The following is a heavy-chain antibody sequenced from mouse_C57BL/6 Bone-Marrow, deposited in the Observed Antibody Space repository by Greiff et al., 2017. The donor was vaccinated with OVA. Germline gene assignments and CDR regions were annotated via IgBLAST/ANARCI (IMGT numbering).Heavy chain of an antibody. CDR3: ARSGRYSYYFDY. D-gene: IGHD1-1*01. J-gene: IGHJ2*01. CDR1: GYTFTSYW. CDR2: IDPSDSYT. Sequence: QVQLQQPGAELVMPGASVKLSCKASGYTFTSYWMHWVKQRPGQGLEWIGEIDPSDSYTNYNQKFKGKSTLPVDKSSSTAYMQLSSLTSEDSAVYYCARSGRYSYYFDYWGQGTTLTVSS. V-gene: IGHV1-69*01.